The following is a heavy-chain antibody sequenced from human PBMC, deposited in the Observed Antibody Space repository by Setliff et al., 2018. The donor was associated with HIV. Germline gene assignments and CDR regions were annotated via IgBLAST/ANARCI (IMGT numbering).Heavy chain of an antibody. CDR2: IHHTGRA. CDR3: ARGRHAGSGAYSGGFYYFDF. Sequence: SETLSLTCAVSDGSLSDYYWAWIRQAPGKGLEWIGLIHHTGRATYNPSLQGRVAVSVNMPHNQFILELTSVTAADTGLYYCARGRHAGSGAYSGGFYYFDFWGQGALVTVSS. J-gene: IGHJ4*02. D-gene: IGHD3-16*01. CDR1: DGSLSDYY. V-gene: IGHV4-34*01.